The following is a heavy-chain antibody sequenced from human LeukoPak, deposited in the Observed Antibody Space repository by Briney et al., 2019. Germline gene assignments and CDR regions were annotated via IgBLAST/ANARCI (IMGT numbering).Heavy chain of an antibody. CDR2: ISSSSSII. CDR1: GFNFNTYS. CDR3: ARDYYFDSSGYPLDY. D-gene: IGHD3-22*01. J-gene: IGHJ4*02. Sequence: GGSLRLSCAASGFNFNTYSMNWVRQAPGKGLESVSYISSSSSIIYYADSVKGRFTISRDNAKNSLYLQMNSLRAEGTAVYYCARDYYFDSSGYPLDYWGQGTLVTVSS. V-gene: IGHV3-48*04.